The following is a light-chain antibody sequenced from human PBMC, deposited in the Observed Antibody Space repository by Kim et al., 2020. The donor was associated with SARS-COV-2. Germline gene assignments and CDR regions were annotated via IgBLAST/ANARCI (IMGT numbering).Light chain of an antibody. V-gene: IGLV2-11*03. CDR2: DVA. CDR1: SSDIGGYDY. J-gene: IGLJ3*02. CDR3: CSYSGVSHWV. Sequence: GQSVTISCAGTSSDIGGYDYVSWFRQHPGKAPKLMIYDVAKRPSGVPDRFSGSKSGNTASLTISGLQAEDEADYYCCSYSGVSHWVFGGGTQLTVL.